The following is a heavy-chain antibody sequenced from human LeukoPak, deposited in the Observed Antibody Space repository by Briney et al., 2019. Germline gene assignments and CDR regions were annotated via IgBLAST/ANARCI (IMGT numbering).Heavy chain of an antibody. CDR2: ISYDGSNK. CDR1: GFTFSSYA. V-gene: IGHV3-30-3*01. D-gene: IGHD2-2*01. Sequence: PGGSLRLSCAASGFTFSSYAMHWVRQAPDKGLEWVAVISYDGSNKYYADSVKGRFTISRDNSKNTLYLQMYSLRAEDTAVYYCAKGWCSSTSCHDAFDIWGQGTMVTVSS. CDR3: AKGWCSSTSCHDAFDI. J-gene: IGHJ3*02.